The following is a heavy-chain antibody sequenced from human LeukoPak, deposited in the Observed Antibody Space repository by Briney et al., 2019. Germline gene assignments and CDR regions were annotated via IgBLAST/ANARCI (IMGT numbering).Heavy chain of an antibody. J-gene: IGHJ3*01. CDR1: GGTFSSYA. Sequence: GASVKVSCKASGGTFSSYAISWVRQAPGQGLEWMGRIIPILGIANYAQKFQGRVTITADKSTSTAYMELSSLRSEDTAVYYCECLVAVTATESFDVWGQGTMVTVSS. D-gene: IGHD2-21*02. CDR2: IIPILGIA. CDR3: ECLVAVTATESFDV. V-gene: IGHV1-69*04.